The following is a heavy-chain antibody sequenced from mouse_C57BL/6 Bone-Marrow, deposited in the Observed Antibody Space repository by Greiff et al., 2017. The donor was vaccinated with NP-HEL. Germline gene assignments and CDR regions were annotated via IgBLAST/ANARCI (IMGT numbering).Heavy chain of an antibody. D-gene: IGHD1-1*01. J-gene: IGHJ1*03. CDR2: ISSGGSYT. Sequence: EVKLMESGGDLVKPGGSLKLSCAASGFTFSSYGMSWVRQTPDKRLEWVATISSGGSYTYYPDSVKGRFTISRDNAKNTLYLQMSSLKSEDTAMYYCASHYGSSHWYFDVWGTGTTVTVSS. CDR3: ASHYGSSHWYFDV. CDR1: GFTFSSYG. V-gene: IGHV5-6*01.